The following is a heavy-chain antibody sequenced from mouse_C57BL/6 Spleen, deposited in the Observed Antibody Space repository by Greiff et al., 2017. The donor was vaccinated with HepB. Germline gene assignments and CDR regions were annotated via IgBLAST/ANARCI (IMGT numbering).Heavy chain of an antibody. CDR3: AREEDYGRNAMDY. V-gene: IGHV1-52*01. Sequence: QVQLKQPGAELVRPGSSVKLSCKASGYTFTSYWMHWVKQRPIQGLEWIGNIDPSDSETHYNQKFKDKATLTVDKSSSTAYMQLSSLTSEDSAVYYCAREEDYGRNAMDYWGQGTSVTVSS. J-gene: IGHJ4*01. CDR1: GYTFTSYW. D-gene: IGHD1-1*02. CDR2: IDPSDSET.